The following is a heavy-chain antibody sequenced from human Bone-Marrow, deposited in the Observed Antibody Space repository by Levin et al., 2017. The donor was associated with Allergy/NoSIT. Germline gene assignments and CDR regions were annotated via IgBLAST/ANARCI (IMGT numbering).Heavy chain of an antibody. CDR2: ISSSSTYI. J-gene: IGHJ6*02. CDR3: ASTKDSSSWNSYYFGMDV. D-gene: IGHD6-13*01. V-gene: IGHV3-21*01. Sequence: GGSLRLSCAASGFTFTSYSMNWVRQAPGKRLEWVSYISSSSTYIYYADSVKGRFTISRDNAKNSLYLQMDSLRAEDTAVYYCASTKDSSSWNSYYFGMDVWGQGTTVTVSS. CDR1: GFTFTSYS.